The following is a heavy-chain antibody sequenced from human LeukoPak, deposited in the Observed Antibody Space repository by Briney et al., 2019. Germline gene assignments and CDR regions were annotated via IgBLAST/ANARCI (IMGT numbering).Heavy chain of an antibody. D-gene: IGHD4-17*01. Sequence: PSETLSLTCTVSGGSISSGSYYWSWIRQPAGKGLEWIGRIYTSGSTNYNPSLKSRVTISVDTSKNQFSLKLSSVTAADTAVYYCARGIYGDYAPYYYYYMDVWGKGTTVTISS. V-gene: IGHV4-61*02. CDR1: GGSISSGSYY. J-gene: IGHJ6*03. CDR2: IYTSGST. CDR3: ARGIYGDYAPYYYYYMDV.